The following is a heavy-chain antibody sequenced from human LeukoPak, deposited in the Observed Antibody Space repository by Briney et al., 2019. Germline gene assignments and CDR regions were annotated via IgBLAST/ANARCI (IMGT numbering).Heavy chain of an antibody. CDR2: IYYSGST. V-gene: IGHV4-39*07. CDR3: ARGNDFWSGYYSRGWFDP. D-gene: IGHD3-3*01. Sequence: SETLSLTCTVSGDSVSSTGYYWGWIRQPPGKGLEWIGTIYYSGSTYYNPSLKSRVTMSVDTSKNQFSLKLSSVTAADTAVYYCARGNDFWSGYYSRGWFDPWGQGTLVTVSS. J-gene: IGHJ5*02. CDR1: GDSVSSTGYY.